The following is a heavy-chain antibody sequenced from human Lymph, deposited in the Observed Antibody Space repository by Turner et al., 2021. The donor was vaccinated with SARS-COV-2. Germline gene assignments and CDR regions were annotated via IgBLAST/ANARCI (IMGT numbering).Heavy chain of an antibody. CDR2: IYSGGST. J-gene: IGHJ4*02. CDR3: ARVLPFGDYFDY. Sequence: EVQLVESGGGLIQPGGSLRLSCAASVFTVSSNYMSWVRQAPGKGLEWVSVIYSGGSTYYADSVKGRFTITRDNSKNTLYLQMNSLRAEDTAVYYCARVLPFGDYFDYWGQGTLVTVSS. CDR1: VFTVSSNY. V-gene: IGHV3-53*01. D-gene: IGHD3-10*01.